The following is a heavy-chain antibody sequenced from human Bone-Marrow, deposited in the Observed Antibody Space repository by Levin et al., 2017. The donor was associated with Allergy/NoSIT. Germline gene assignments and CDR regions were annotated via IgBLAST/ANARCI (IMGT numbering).Heavy chain of an antibody. CDR3: TRGGGRRGDY. CDR1: GFTFSTYW. D-gene: IGHD3-16*01. CDR2: IESNGNT. Sequence: PGGSLRLSCAASGFTFSTYWMHWVRQAPGKGLMWVSRIESNGNTRYADSVKGRFTISRDNAKNTLYLQMNSLRVEDTAVYYCTRGGGRRGDYWGQGTLVTVSS. V-gene: IGHV3-74*01. J-gene: IGHJ4*02.